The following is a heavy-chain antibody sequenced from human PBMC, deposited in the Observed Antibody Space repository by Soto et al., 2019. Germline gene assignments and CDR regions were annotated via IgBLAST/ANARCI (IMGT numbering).Heavy chain of an antibody. D-gene: IGHD3-3*01. Sequence: PSETVSLTCTVSGGSISSYYWSWIRQPPGKGLQWIGYIYYSGSTNDNPTLKSRVTISVDTSKNQFSLKLSSVTAADTAVYYCARSSTIFGVVYFDYWGQGNLVTVSS. CDR1: GGSISSYY. V-gene: IGHV4-59*08. CDR2: IYYSGST. CDR3: ARSSTIFGVVYFDY. J-gene: IGHJ4*02.